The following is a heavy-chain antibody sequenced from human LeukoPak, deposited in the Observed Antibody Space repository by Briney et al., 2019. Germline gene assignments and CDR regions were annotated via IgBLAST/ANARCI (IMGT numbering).Heavy chain of an antibody. Sequence: SETLSLTCTVSGGSISSSSYYWGWIRQPPGKGLEWIGSIYHSGSTNYNPSLKSRVTISVDKSKNQFSLKLSSVTAADTAVYYCARVDDMAGVDIWGQGTMVTVSS. J-gene: IGHJ3*02. CDR2: IYHSGST. D-gene: IGHD3-9*01. CDR1: GGSISSSSYY. V-gene: IGHV4-39*07. CDR3: ARVDDMAGVDI.